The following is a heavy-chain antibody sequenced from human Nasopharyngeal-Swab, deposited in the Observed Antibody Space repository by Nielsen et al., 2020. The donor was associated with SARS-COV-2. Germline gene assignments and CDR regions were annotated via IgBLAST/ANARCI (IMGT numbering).Heavy chain of an antibody. J-gene: IGHJ4*02. CDR1: GFTFSNYW. Sequence: GESLKISCEASGFTFSNYWMHWVRQTPGKGLVWVSRINTDGSVTNYADSVKGRFTISRDNVKNTVYLQMNSLRAEDTAVYHCAGEVGGYRDYWGQGTVVTVSS. V-gene: IGHV3-74*01. CDR2: INTDGSVT. CDR3: AGEVGGYRDY. D-gene: IGHD1-26*01.